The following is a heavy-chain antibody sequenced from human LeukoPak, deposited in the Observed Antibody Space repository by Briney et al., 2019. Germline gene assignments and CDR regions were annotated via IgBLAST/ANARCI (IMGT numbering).Heavy chain of an antibody. CDR3: ARHQGSTVTTGMDV. V-gene: IGHV4-59*08. CDR1: GGSISSYY. D-gene: IGHD4-17*01. Sequence: SETLSLTCTVSGGSISSYYWSWIRQPPGKGLEWIGYIYYSGSINYNPSLKSRVTISVDTSKNQFSLKLSSVTAADTAVYYCARHQGSTVTTGMDVWGQGTTVTVSS. J-gene: IGHJ6*02. CDR2: IYYSGSI.